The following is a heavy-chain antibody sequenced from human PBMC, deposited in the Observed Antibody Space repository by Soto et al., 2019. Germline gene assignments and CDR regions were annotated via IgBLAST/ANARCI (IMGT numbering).Heavy chain of an antibody. Sequence: QLQLQESGPGLVKPSETLSLTCTVSGGSISSSSYYWGWIRQPPGKGLEWIGSIYYSGSTYYNPSLKSRVPISVDTSKNQFSLKLSSVTAADTAVYYCARLSSPVTTYGPYYFDYWGQGTLVTVSS. V-gene: IGHV4-39*01. D-gene: IGHD4-17*01. CDR3: ARLSSPVTTYGPYYFDY. CDR1: GGSISSSSYY. J-gene: IGHJ4*02. CDR2: IYYSGST.